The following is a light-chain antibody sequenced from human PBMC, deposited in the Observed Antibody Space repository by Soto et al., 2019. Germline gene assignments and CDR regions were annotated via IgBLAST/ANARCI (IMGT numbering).Light chain of an antibody. V-gene: IGKV1-33*01. CDR2: DAS. CDR1: QDISHY. CDR3: QQFNNLPWT. J-gene: IGKJ1*01. Sequence: DIQMTQSPSSLSASVGDRVTITCQASQDISHYLNWYQQKPGKAPKLLIYDASNLERGVPSKFSGSGSGTDFIVTISSLQPEDIATYYCQQFNNLPWTFGQGTKVEIE.